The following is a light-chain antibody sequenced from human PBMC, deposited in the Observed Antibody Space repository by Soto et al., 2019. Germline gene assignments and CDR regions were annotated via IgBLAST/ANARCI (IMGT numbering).Light chain of an antibody. Sequence: QSVLTQPPSVSAAPGQKVTISCSGSSXNIGNNFVSWYQQLPGTAPKLLIYDNNKRPSGIPDRFSGSKSGTSATLGITGLQTGDEADYYCGTWDNSLSAFVLGAGTKVTVL. V-gene: IGLV1-51*01. CDR2: DNN. CDR1: SXNIGNNF. J-gene: IGLJ1*01. CDR3: GTWDNSLSAFV.